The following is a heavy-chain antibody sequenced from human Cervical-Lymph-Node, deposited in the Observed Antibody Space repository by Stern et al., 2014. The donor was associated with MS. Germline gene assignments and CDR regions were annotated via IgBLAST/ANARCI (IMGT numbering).Heavy chain of an antibody. Sequence: QVTLRESGPALVKPTQTLTLTCTFSGFSLTTSGMYVSWIRQSPGTAPEWLALIDWDDDKFLSTSLKTRLTISKDTSKKQVVLRMTNMDPVDTATYYCARINAAADGTGVDYWGQGTLVTVSS. CDR1: GFSLTTSGMY. CDR2: IDWDDDK. D-gene: IGHD6-25*01. V-gene: IGHV2-70*01. J-gene: IGHJ4*02. CDR3: ARINAAADGTGVDY.